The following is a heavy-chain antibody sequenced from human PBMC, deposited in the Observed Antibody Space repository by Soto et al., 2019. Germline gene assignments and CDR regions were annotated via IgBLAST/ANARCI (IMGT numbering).Heavy chain of an antibody. CDR2: IYPGDSDT. J-gene: IGHJ4*02. Sequence: LGESLKIPCHGSGCSFPSYWIARELHLPGKGLDWMGIIYPGDSDTRYSPSFQGQVTISADKSISTAYLQWSSLKASDTAMYYCARLRPDTPPYGIDYWGQGTLVTVSS. D-gene: IGHD5-18*01. CDR1: GCSFPSYW. V-gene: IGHV5-51*01. CDR3: ARLRPDTPPYGIDY.